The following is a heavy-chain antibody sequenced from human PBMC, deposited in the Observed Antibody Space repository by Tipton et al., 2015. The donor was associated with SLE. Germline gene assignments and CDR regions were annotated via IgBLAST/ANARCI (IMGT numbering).Heavy chain of an antibody. J-gene: IGHJ6*02. CDR3: ARDPPSSYYYGMDV. Sequence: TLSLTCTVSGGSISSRYWSWCRQPPGKGLEWIGYIYYRGNTKYNHSPNSRITISLDTSRTQFSLKLSSVTAADTAVYFCARDPPSSYYYGMDVWGRGATVTVSS. D-gene: IGHD3-10*01. CDR1: GGSISSRY. CDR2: IYYRGNT. V-gene: IGHV4-59*11.